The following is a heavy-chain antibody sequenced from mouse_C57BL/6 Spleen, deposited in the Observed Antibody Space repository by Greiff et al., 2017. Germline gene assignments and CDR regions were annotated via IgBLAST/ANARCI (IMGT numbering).Heavy chain of an antibody. CDR3: ARGRSDYYFDY. J-gene: IGHJ2*01. Sequence: QVQLQQPGAELVRPGSSVKLSCKASGYTFTSYWMDWVKQRPGQGLEWIGNIYPSDSETHYNQKFKDKATLTVDKSSSTAYMQLSSLTSEDSAVYYCARGRSDYYFDYWGQGTTLTVSS. CDR1: GYTFTSYW. V-gene: IGHV1-61*01. CDR2: IYPSDSET.